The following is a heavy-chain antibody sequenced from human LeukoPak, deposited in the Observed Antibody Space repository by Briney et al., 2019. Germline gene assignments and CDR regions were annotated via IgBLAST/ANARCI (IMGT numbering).Heavy chain of an antibody. CDR1: GYTFTSYD. CDR3: ARGLETCSSTSCYAFDI. Sequence: ASVKVSCKASGYTFTSYDINWVRQATGQGLEWMGWMNPNSGNTGYAQKFQGRVTMTRNTSISTAYMELSSLRSEDTAVYYCARGLETCSSTSCYAFDIWGQGTMVTVSS. J-gene: IGHJ3*02. CDR2: MNPNSGNT. V-gene: IGHV1-8*01. D-gene: IGHD2-2*01.